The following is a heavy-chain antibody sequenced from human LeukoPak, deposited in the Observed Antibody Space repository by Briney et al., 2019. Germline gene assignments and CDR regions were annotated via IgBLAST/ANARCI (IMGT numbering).Heavy chain of an antibody. CDR3: ARDYSYGYFGIDY. J-gene: IGHJ4*02. Sequence: GGSLRLSCAASGFTFSSYAMSWIRQAPGKGLEWVSYISSSGSTIYYADSVKGRFTISRDNAKNSLYLQMNSLRAEDTAVYYCARDYSYGYFGIDYWGQGTLVTVSS. D-gene: IGHD5-18*01. CDR2: ISSSGSTI. CDR1: GFTFSSYA. V-gene: IGHV3-11*01.